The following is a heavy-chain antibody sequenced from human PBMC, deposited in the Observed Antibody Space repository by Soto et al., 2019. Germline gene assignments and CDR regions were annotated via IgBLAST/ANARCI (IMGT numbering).Heavy chain of an antibody. Sequence: QVQLVESGGALVRPGGSLRLSCNVSGFTFGNYYMSWIRQAPGKGLESISYISSRGVTIYYADSVKGRFTISRDNAKNSLFLQMDSLRAEDTAAYYCARVTASGWSVNGRDYFDHWGQGTLVTVSS. J-gene: IGHJ4*02. CDR2: ISSRGVTI. D-gene: IGHD6-19*01. V-gene: IGHV3-11*01. CDR3: ARVTASGWSVNGRDYFDH. CDR1: GFTFGNYY.